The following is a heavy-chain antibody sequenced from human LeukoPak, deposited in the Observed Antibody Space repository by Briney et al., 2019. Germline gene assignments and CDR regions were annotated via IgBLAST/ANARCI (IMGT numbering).Heavy chain of an antibody. D-gene: IGHD3-10*01. CDR1: GFTFSTYS. J-gene: IGHJ4*02. CDR2: ISSSGDTT. Sequence: PGGSLRLSCVASGFTFSTYSMCWVRQAPGKGLEWVSYISSSGDTTYYADSVKGRFTFSRDNAKNSMYLQMNSLRAEDTAVYYGARAPFINYYGSGSYYDYWGQGTLVTVSS. V-gene: IGHV3-48*01. CDR3: ARAPFINYYGSGSYYDY.